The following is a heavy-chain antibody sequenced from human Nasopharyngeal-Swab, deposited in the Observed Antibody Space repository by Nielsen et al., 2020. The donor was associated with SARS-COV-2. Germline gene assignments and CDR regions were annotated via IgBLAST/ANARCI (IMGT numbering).Heavy chain of an antibody. J-gene: IGHJ4*02. Sequence: GGSLRLSCAASGFTFSSNAMSWVRQAPGKGLEWVSAISGSGGSTCYADSVKGRFTISRDNSKNTLYLRMNSLRAEDTAVYYCAKTDYGDLPYYFDYWGQGTLVTVSS. D-gene: IGHD4-17*01. CDR1: GFTFSSNA. CDR2: ISGSGGST. V-gene: IGHV3-23*01. CDR3: AKTDYGDLPYYFDY.